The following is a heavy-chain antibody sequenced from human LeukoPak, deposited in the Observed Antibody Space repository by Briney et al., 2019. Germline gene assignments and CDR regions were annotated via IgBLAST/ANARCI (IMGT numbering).Heavy chain of an antibody. V-gene: IGHV3-30*18. CDR2: IPSDGGNK. CDR3: AKTLCYGSCYPDAFDI. J-gene: IGHJ3*02. D-gene: IGHD2-15*01. CDR1: GFTVSSNY. Sequence: PGGSLRLSCAASGFTVSSNYMSWVRQAPGKGLEWVAVIPSDGGNKYYGDSLQGRFTISRDNSKNTLYLQMNSLRAEDTAVYYCAKTLCYGSCYPDAFDIWGQGTMVTVSS.